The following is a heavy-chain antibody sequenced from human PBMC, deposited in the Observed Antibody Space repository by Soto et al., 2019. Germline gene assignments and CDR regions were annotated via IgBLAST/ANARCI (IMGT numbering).Heavy chain of an antibody. Sequence: QVQLQESGPGLVKPSQTLSLTCTVSGGSISSGGYYWTWIRQHPGKGLEWIGYNYYSGITYYNPSLKSRVTISLDTSKSQFSLKLSSVTAADTAVYYCARGSSIAGLYYGMDVWGQGTTFTVSS. CDR1: GGSISSGGYY. D-gene: IGHD6-6*01. CDR2: NYYSGIT. V-gene: IGHV4-31*03. J-gene: IGHJ6*02. CDR3: ARGSSIAGLYYGMDV.